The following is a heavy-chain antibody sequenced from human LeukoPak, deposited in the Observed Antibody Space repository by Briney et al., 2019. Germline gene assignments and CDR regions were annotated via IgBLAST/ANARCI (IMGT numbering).Heavy chain of an antibody. V-gene: IGHV3-30*18. CDR3: AKAGRNYHNWLDP. CDR1: GFDFSGYG. CDR2: TSSDGTAK. Sequence: GGSLRLSCAASGFDFSGYGMHWVRQAPGKGLEWVAITSSDGTAKFYTDSVEGRFTVSRGNSKNMLYLQMSTLRAEDTAVYYCAKAGRNYHNWLDPWGQGTLVTVSS. D-gene: IGHD4-11*01. J-gene: IGHJ5*02.